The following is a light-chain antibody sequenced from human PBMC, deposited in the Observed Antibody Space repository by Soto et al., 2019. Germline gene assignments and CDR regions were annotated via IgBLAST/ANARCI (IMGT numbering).Light chain of an antibody. Sequence: IVLTQSPATLYLSPGERATLSCRASQSVSSCFAWYQQKHGQAPMLLIYDASNRATGIPARFSGSGSATDVTLTISSLEPEDFAVYYCQQRGNWPLSFGQSTKIEIK. CDR3: QQRGNWPLS. CDR1: QSVSSC. V-gene: IGKV3-11*01. CDR2: DAS. J-gene: IGKJ1*01.